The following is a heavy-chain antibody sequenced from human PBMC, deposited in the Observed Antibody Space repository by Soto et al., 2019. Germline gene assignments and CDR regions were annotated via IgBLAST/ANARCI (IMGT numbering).Heavy chain of an antibody. D-gene: IGHD3-3*01. V-gene: IGHV3-33*01. CDR2: IWYDGSKQ. CDR1: GFTFSSHG. Sequence: QVQLVESGGGVVQPGRSLRLSCAASGFTFSSHGMHWVRQAPGKGLEWVAVIWYDGSKQYYAESVKGRFTISRDNSKDTLYLQMTSLRAEDTAVYYCARWSDNKVVDPWGQGTLVTVSS. CDR3: ARWSDNKVVDP. J-gene: IGHJ5*02.